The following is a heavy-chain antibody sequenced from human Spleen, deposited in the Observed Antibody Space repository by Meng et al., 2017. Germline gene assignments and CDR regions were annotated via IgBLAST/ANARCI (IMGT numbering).Heavy chain of an antibody. J-gene: IGHJ5*02. CDR3: ARINRRSLTGFDP. Sequence: VQQQESGPGLVKPSQTLSLTCTVSGGSISSGGYYWSWIRQHPGKGLEWIGYIYYSGSTYYNPSLKSRVTISVDTSKNQFSLKLSSVTAADTAVYYCARINRRSLTGFDPWGQGTLVTVSS. CDR2: IYYSGST. D-gene: IGHD2-8*02. V-gene: IGHV4-31*03. CDR1: GGSISSGGYY.